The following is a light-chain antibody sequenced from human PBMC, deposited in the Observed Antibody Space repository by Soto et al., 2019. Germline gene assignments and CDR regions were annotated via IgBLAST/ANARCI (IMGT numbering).Light chain of an antibody. CDR1: SSNIGSNY. Sequence: QSVLTQPPSASGTPGQRVTISCSGSSSNIGSNYVYWYHQLPGTAPKLLIYRNYQRPSGVPDRFAGYKSGTSASLAISGLRSEDEADYYCAAWDDSLSGEVFGGGTKVTVL. CDR2: RNY. J-gene: IGLJ2*01. V-gene: IGLV1-47*01. CDR3: AAWDDSLSGEV.